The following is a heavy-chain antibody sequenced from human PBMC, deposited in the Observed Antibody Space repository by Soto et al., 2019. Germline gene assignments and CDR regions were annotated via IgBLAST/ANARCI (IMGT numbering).Heavy chain of an antibody. CDR1: GATFTEYY. CDR2: VNPSGGHT. J-gene: IGHJ4*02. D-gene: IGHD2-21*02. CDR3: ARGGHVVVVTAALDY. V-gene: IGHV1-46*01. Sequence: QVQPMQSGTEVKKPGASVKVSCKASGATFTEYYIHWVRQAPGQGLEWMGTVNPSGGHTTYAQHFLGRVTMARDTVTSTLYMELTSLTSEDTAVYYCARGGHVVVVTAALDYWGQGTLVTVSS.